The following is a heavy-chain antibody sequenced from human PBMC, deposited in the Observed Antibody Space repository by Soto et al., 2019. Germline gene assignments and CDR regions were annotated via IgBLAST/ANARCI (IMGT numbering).Heavy chain of an antibody. D-gene: IGHD2-15*01. J-gene: IGHJ4*02. CDR3: ARGPLADCSGGSCLYYFDY. Sequence: SVKVSCKASGYPFDTYGINWVRQAPGQRPEWMGWIIPIFGTANYAQKFQGRVTITADESTSTAYMELSSLRSEDTAVYYCARGPLADCSGGSCLYYFDYWGQGTLVTVSS. CDR1: GYPFDTYG. CDR2: IIPIFGTA. V-gene: IGHV1-69*13.